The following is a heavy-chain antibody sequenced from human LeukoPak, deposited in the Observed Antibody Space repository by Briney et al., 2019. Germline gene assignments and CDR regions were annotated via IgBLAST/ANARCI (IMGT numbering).Heavy chain of an antibody. V-gene: IGHV1-8*01. Sequence: ASVKVSCKASGYTFTSYDINWVRQATGQGVEWMGWMNPNSGNTGYAQKFQGRVTMTRNTSISTAYMELSSLRSEDTAVYYCAKDLWFGEVPISGFDPWGQGTPVTVSS. D-gene: IGHD3-10*01. CDR2: MNPNSGNT. J-gene: IGHJ5*02. CDR3: AKDLWFGEVPISGFDP. CDR1: GYTFTSYD.